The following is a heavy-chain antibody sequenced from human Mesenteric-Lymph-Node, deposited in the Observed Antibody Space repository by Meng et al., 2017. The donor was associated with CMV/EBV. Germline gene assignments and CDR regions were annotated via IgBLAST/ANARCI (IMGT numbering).Heavy chain of an antibody. V-gene: IGHV3-33*06. D-gene: IGHD1-26*01. Sequence: GGSLRLSCAASGFTFSNYGMHWVRQAPGKGLEWVAVRWYDGSNKYYADSVKGRFTISRDNSKNTLYLQMNSLRSEDTAVYYCAKDRATEGNYWGQGTLVTVSS. J-gene: IGHJ4*02. CDR1: GFTFSNYG. CDR3: AKDRATEGNY. CDR2: RWYDGSNK.